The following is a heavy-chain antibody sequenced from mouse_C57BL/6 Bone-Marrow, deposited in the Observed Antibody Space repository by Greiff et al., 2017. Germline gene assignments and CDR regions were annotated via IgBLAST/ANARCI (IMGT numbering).Heavy chain of an antibody. J-gene: IGHJ2*01. V-gene: IGHV1-50*01. CDR3: ARNHYGSLSWDY. Sequence: QVQLQQPGAELVKPGASVKLSCKASGYTFTSYWMQWVKQRPGQGLEWIGEIDPSYSYTNYNQKFKGKATLTVDTSSSTAYMQLNSLTSEDSAVYYYARNHYGSLSWDYWGQGTTLTVSS. CDR1: GYTFTSYW. D-gene: IGHD1-1*01. CDR2: IDPSYSYT.